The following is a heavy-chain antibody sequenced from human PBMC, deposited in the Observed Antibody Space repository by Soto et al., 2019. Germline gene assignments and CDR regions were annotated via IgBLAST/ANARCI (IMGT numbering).Heavy chain of an antibody. V-gene: IGHV1-69*08. CDR1: GGAFTNDI. CDR2: IIPLLDIT. Sequence: QVQLVQSGAEVKKPGSSVKVSCKASGGAFTNDIITWVRQAPGQGLEWMGRIIPLLDITNYAQKFQGRVTITADKSKNPDYLEMNSLISEEKAVYYCAGDSPTGSQFSCPDAIDYWGQGTLVTVSS. CDR3: AGDSPTGSQFSCPDAIDY. D-gene: IGHD3-10*01. J-gene: IGHJ4*02.